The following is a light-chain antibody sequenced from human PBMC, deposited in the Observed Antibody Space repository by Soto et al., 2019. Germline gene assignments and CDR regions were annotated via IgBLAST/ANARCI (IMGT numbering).Light chain of an antibody. CDR2: DVS. Sequence: QSALTQPASVSGSPGQSITISCTGTSSDVGGSSYVSWYQQHPGKAPKLMIYDVSNRPSGVSTRFSGSKSGNTASLTISGLQAEDEADYYCTSYTSSSTQVFGSGTKLTVL. CDR3: TSYTSSSTQV. J-gene: IGLJ1*01. V-gene: IGLV2-14*01. CDR1: SSDVGGSSY.